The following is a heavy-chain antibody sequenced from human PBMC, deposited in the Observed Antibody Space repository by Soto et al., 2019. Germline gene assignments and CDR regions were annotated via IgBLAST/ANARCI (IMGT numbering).Heavy chain of an antibody. D-gene: IGHD2-2*02. CDR3: ARLVYCSSTSCYTGWFDP. CDR2: MNPNSGNT. V-gene: IGHV1-8*02. CDR1: GYTFTSYD. Sequence: ASVKVSCKASGYTFTSYDINWVRQATGQGLEWMGWMNPNSGNTGYAQKFQGRVTMTRNTSISTAYMELSSLRSEDTAVYYCARLVYCSSTSCYTGWFDPWGQGTLVTVSS. J-gene: IGHJ5*02.